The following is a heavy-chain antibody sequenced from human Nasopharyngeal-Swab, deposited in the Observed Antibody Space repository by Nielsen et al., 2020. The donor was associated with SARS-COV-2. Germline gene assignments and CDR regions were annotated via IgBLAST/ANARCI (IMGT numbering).Heavy chain of an antibody. Sequence: GGSLRLSCAASGFTFSSCWMHWVRQAPGKGPVWVSRINSDGSSTSYADSVKGRFTISRDNAKNTLYLQMNSLRAEDTAVYYCARAWQQLADVWGKGTTVTVSS. J-gene: IGHJ6*04. CDR1: GFTFSSCW. D-gene: IGHD6-13*01. V-gene: IGHV3-74*01. CDR3: ARAWQQLADV. CDR2: INSDGSST.